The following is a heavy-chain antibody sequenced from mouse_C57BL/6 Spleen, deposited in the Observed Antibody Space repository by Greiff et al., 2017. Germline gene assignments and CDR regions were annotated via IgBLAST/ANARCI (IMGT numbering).Heavy chain of an antibody. J-gene: IGHJ2*01. Sequence: QVQLQQPGAELVKPGASVKLSCKASGYTFTSYWMQWVKQRPGQGLEWIGEIDPSDSYTNYNQKFKGKATLTVDTSSSTAYMQLSSLTSEDSAVXYCARPDYYGSSWEGYWGQGTTLTVSS. CDR2: IDPSDSYT. D-gene: IGHD1-1*01. V-gene: IGHV1-50*01. CDR1: GYTFTSYW. CDR3: ARPDYYGSSWEGY.